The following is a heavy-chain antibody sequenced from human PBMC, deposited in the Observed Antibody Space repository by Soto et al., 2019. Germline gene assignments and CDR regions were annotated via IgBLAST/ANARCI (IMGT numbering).Heavy chain of an antibody. CDR2: ISGNGGIT. CDR1: GFTFSSSA. CDR3: AKNYWNYPTTPAFDT. D-gene: IGHD1-7*01. V-gene: IGHV3-23*01. Sequence: GGSLRLSCAASGFTFSSSAMSWVRQAPGRGLEWLASISGNGGITYDADSMKGRFTISRDNDKNTLYLKMNTLRAEDTAVYYCAKNYWNYPTTPAFDTCGQGTLVTVSS. J-gene: IGHJ4*02.